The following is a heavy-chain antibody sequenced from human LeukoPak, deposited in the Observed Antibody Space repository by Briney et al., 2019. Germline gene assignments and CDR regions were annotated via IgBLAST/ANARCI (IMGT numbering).Heavy chain of an antibody. J-gene: IGHJ5*02. CDR3: ARVLREWLLFGWFDP. CDR1: GFSFGNAW. Sequence: GGSLRLSCATSGFSFGNAWMNWVRQAPGKGLEWVSYISSSGSTIYYADSLKGRFTISRDNAKNSLYLQMNSLRAEDTAVYYCARVLREWLLFGWFDPWGQGTLVTVSS. CDR2: ISSSGSTI. D-gene: IGHD3-3*01. V-gene: IGHV3-11*01.